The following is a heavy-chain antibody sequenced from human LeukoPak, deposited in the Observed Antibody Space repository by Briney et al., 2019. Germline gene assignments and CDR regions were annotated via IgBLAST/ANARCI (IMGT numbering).Heavy chain of an antibody. CDR1: GFTFDDYA. J-gene: IGHJ4*02. Sequence: GSLRLSCAASGFTFDDYAMHWVRQAPGKGLELVSLISGDGGSTYYADFVKGRFIISRDNSKNSLYLQMNSLRTEDTALYYCAKDILLAAMIDYWGQGTLVTVSS. V-gene: IGHV3-43*02. CDR3: AKDILLAAMIDY. D-gene: IGHD5-18*01. CDR2: ISGDGGST.